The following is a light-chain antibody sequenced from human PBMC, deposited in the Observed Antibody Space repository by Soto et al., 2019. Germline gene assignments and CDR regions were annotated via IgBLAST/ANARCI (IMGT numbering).Light chain of an antibody. Sequence: EIVLTQSPGTLSLSPGERATLSCRASESVNSGYLAWYQQKPGQAPRLLIYGASSRATGFPDRFSGSGSGTDFTLTISRLEPEDFAVYYCQQYGSSPRTFGQGTKVEIK. J-gene: IGKJ1*01. CDR1: ESVNSGY. CDR2: GAS. V-gene: IGKV3-20*01. CDR3: QQYGSSPRT.